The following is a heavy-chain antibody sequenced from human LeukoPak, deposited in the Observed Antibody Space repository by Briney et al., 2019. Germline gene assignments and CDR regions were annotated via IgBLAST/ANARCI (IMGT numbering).Heavy chain of an antibody. CDR3: AREGDGYNSPIDY. D-gene: IGHD5-24*01. Sequence: GGSLRLSCAASGFTFSRYSMNWVRQAPGKGLEWVSSISSSSSYIYYADSVKGRFTISRDNAKNSLYLQMNSLRAEDTAVYYCAREGDGYNSPIDYWGQGTLVTVSS. CDR2: ISSSSSYI. J-gene: IGHJ4*02. CDR1: GFTFSRYS. V-gene: IGHV3-21*01.